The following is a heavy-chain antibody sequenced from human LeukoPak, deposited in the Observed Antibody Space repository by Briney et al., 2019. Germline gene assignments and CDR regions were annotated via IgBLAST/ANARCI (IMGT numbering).Heavy chain of an antibody. CDR3: ARALVVVPAAP. D-gene: IGHD2-2*01. CDR2: IYHSGST. J-gene: IGHJ4*02. CDR1: GYSISSGYY. V-gene: IGHV4-38-2*02. Sequence: SETLSLTCTVSGYSISSGYYWGWIRQPPGKGLEWIGGIYHSGSTYYNPSLKSRVTISVDTSKNQFSLKLSSVTAADTAVYYCARALVVVPAAPWGQGTLVTVSS.